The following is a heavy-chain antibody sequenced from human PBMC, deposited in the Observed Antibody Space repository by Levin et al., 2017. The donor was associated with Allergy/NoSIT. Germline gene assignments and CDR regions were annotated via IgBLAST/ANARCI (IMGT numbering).Heavy chain of an antibody. CDR1: GFTFSDYG. J-gene: IGHJ4*02. CDR3: AKGGDFDS. CDR2: ITSDENIR. Sequence: SLKISCAAAGFTFSDYGIQWVRQAPGKGLEWVALITSDENIRFYADSVKGRFTISRDNSKDTVYLHLNSLRAEDAAMYFCAKGGDFDSWGQGTLVTVSS. V-gene: IGHV3-30*18. D-gene: IGHD3-10*01.